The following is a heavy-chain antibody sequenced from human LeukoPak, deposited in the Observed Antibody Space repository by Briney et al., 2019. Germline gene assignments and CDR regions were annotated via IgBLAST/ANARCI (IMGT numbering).Heavy chain of an antibody. Sequence: ASVKVSCKASGYTFTGYYMHWVRQAPGQGLEWMGWINPNSGGTNYAQKFQGRVTMTRDTSISTAYMELSRLRSDDTAVYYCASLPPLSRFPYYFDYWGQGTLATVSS. D-gene: IGHD3-16*01. CDR3: ASLPPLSRFPYYFDY. CDR2: INPNSGGT. J-gene: IGHJ4*02. CDR1: GYTFTGYY. V-gene: IGHV1-2*02.